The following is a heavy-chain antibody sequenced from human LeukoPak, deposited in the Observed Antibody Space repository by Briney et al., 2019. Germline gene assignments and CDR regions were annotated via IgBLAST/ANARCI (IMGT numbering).Heavy chain of an antibody. CDR1: GCSISSYY. J-gene: IGHJ5*02. V-gene: IGHV4-4*07. CDR3: ARDARSSSRYSGPRT. Sequence: SETLSLTCTVSGCSISSYYWSWIRQPAGKGLDWIGRIYTSESTNYNPSLKSRVTMSVDTSRNRFSLKLSSVTAADTAVYFCARDARSSSRYSGPRTWGQGTLVTVSS. D-gene: IGHD6-13*01. CDR2: IYTSEST.